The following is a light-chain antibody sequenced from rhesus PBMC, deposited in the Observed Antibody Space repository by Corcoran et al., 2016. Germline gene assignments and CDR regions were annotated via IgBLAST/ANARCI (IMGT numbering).Light chain of an antibody. CDR1: QSISSW. CDR3: LQYSSSPWT. V-gene: IGKV1-22*01. CDR2: RAS. J-gene: IGKJ1*01. Sequence: DVQMTQSPSSLSASVGDTVTITCRASQSISSWLDWYQQSPGKAPRLPIYRASSLQTGVPSRFSGSGTGTDFTLTISSLQPEDVATYYCLQYSSSPWTFGQGTKVDIK.